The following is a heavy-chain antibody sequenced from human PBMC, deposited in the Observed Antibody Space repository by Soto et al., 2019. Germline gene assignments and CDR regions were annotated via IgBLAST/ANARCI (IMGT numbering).Heavy chain of an antibody. CDR3: AKDKTGEWYYYYYYMDV. CDR2: ISGSGGST. CDR1: GFTFSSYA. V-gene: IGHV3-23*01. D-gene: IGHD7-27*01. J-gene: IGHJ6*03. Sequence: GGSLRLSCAASGFTFSSYAMSWVRQAPGKGLEWVSAISGSGGSTYYADSVKGRFTISRDNSKNTLYLQMNSLRAEDTAVYYCAKDKTGEWYYYYYYMDVWGKGTTVTVSS.